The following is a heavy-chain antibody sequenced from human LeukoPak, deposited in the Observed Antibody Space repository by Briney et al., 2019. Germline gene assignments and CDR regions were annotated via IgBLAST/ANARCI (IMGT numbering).Heavy chain of an antibody. V-gene: IGHV1-69*05. Sequence: ASVKVSCKASGGTFSSYAISWVRQAPGQGLEWMGGIIPIFGTANYAQKFQGRVTITTDESTSTAYMELSSLRSEDTAVYYCATPGPKRGYSGYESLDYWGQGTLVTVSS. CDR3: ATPGPKRGYSGYESLDY. J-gene: IGHJ4*02. CDR1: GGTFSSYA. D-gene: IGHD5-12*01. CDR2: IIPIFGTA.